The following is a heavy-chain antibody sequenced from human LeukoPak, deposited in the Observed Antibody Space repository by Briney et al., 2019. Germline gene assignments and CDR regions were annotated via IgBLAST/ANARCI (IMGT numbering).Heavy chain of an antibody. CDR2: ISGSGGST. CDR1: GFTFSSYA. D-gene: IGHD3-9*01. J-gene: IGHJ4*02. CDR3: AKDRNRQYFGWFDY. V-gene: IGHV3-23*01. Sequence: GGSLRLSCAASGFTFSSYAMSWVRQAPGKGLEWVSAISGSGGSTYYADSVKGRFTISRDNSKNTLFLQMNSLRAEDTAVYYCAKDRNRQYFGWFDYWGQGTLVTVSS.